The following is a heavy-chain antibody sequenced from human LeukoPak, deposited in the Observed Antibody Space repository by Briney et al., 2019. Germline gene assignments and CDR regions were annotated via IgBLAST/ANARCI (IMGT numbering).Heavy chain of an antibody. J-gene: IGHJ3*02. CDR3: ARTNMPADAFDI. V-gene: IGHV4-59*08. Sequence: SETLSLTCTVSGGSISSYYWSWIRQPPGKGLEWIGYIYYSGSTNYNPSLKSRVTISVDTSKNQFSLKLSSVTAADTAVYYCARTNMPADAFDIWGQGTMVTVSS. CDR2: IYYSGST. CDR1: GGSISSYY. D-gene: IGHD2-2*01.